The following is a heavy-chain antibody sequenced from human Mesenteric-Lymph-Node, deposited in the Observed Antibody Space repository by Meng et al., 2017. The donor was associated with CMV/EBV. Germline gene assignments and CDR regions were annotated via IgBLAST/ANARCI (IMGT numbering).Heavy chain of an antibody. CDR2: IYSGGSST. CDR3: AKDLRDFWSGYHY. V-gene: IGHV3-23*03. J-gene: IGHJ4*02. CDR1: GFTFRNFV. D-gene: IGHD3-3*01. Sequence: GESLKISCVGAGFTFRNFVMSWVRQAPGKGLEWVSVIYSGGSSTYYADSVKGRFTISRDNSKNTLYLQMNSLRAEDTAVYYCAKDLRDFWSGYHYWGQGTLVTVSS.